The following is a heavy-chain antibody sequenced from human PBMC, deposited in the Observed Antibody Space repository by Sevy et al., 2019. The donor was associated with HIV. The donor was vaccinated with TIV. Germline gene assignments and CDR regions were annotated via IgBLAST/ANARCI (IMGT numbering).Heavy chain of an antibody. CDR3: AKDRSMQYTSRGHPAD. CDR2: IVGSGGST. Sequence: VGSLRLSCAASGFTFSNYAMSWVRQAPGKGLEWVSAIVGSGGSTYYADSMKGRFTISRDNSKNTLYLQMNGLRAEDTAVYYCAKDRSMQYTSRGHPADWGQGTLVTVSS. D-gene: IGHD6-13*01. CDR1: GFTFSNYA. J-gene: IGHJ4*02. V-gene: IGHV3-23*01.